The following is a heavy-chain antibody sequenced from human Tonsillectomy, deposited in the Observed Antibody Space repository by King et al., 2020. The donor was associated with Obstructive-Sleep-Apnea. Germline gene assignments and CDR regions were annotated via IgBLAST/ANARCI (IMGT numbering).Heavy chain of an antibody. Sequence: VQLVESGGDLVKTGGSLRLSCAASGFPFNNAWMSWVRQAPGKGLEWVGRIQSKTDGGTADYAAPVKGRVTISRDDSKNTLYLKMNSLQTEDTAVYYCTRGPVAAYFDCWGQGTLVTVSS. D-gene: IGHD6-19*01. CDR2: IQSKTDGGTA. J-gene: IGHJ4*02. V-gene: IGHV3-15*01. CDR1: GFPFNNAW. CDR3: TRGPVAAYFDC.